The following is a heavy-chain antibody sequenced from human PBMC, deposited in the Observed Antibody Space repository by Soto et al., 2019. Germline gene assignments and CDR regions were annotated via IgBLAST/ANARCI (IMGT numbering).Heavy chain of an antibody. Sequence: GGSLRLSCAASGFPFSSYSMNWVRQAPGKGLEWVSYISSSGSTIYYSDSVKGRFTISRDNAKNSLHLQMNSLRAEDTAVYYCARDRTANNWFDPWGQGTLVTVSS. V-gene: IGHV3-48*01. J-gene: IGHJ5*02. CDR1: GFPFSSYS. CDR3: ARDRTANNWFDP. D-gene: IGHD2-21*02. CDR2: ISSSGSTI.